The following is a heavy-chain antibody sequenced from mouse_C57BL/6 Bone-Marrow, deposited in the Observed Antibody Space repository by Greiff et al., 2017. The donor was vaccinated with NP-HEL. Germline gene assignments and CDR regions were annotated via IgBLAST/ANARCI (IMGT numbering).Heavy chain of an antibody. CDR3: ARDRPYYGSSLYAMDY. CDR1: GFTFSSYA. D-gene: IGHD1-1*01. CDR2: ISDGGSYT. V-gene: IGHV5-4*01. Sequence: EVKLMESGGGLVKPGGSLKLSCAASGFTFSSYAMSWVRQTPEKRLEWVATISDGGSYTYYPDNVKGRFTISRDNAKNNLYLQMSHLKSEDTAMYYCARDRPYYGSSLYAMDYWGQGTSVTVSS. J-gene: IGHJ4*01.